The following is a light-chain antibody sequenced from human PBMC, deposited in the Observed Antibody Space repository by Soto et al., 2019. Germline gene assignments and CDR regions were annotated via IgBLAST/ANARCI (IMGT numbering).Light chain of an antibody. J-gene: IGKJ1*01. V-gene: IGKV1-5*03. Sequence: DTYITQCPSTLSGHVGDTVTTTRRASQTISSWLAWYQQKPGKTPKLLIYKASTLKSGVPSRFSGSGSGTEFTLTISSLQPDDFATYYCQQYNSYSEAFGQGTKV. CDR1: QTISSW. CDR3: QQYNSYSEA. CDR2: KAS.